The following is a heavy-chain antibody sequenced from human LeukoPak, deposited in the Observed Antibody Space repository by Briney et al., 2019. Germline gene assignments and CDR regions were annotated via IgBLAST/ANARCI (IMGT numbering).Heavy chain of an antibody. Sequence: GGSLRLSCAASRFTFSAYVMSWVRQAPGKGLQWVSAITNSGGATYYAGSVKGRFTISRDNSKNTLYLQMNSLRAEDTAVYYCARAMLRKEDYMDVWGKGTTVTVSS. CDR3: ARAMLRKEDYMDV. D-gene: IGHD2-8*01. V-gene: IGHV3-23*01. CDR2: ITNSGGAT. J-gene: IGHJ6*03. CDR1: RFTFSAYV.